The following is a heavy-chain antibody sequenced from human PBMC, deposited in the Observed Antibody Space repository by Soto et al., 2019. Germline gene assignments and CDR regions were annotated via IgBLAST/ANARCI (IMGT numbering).Heavy chain of an antibody. Sequence: QVQLVQSGAEVKKPGASVKVSCKASGYTFSSYALHWVRQAPGQRLEWVGWINAGNGNTKYSQKFQGRVTFTRDTSTSTAYMELSSLRSEDTAVYYCASPTSGAGSYYWGQGTLVTVSS. V-gene: IGHV1-3*01. CDR2: INAGNGNT. J-gene: IGHJ4*02. CDR3: ASPTSGAGSYY. D-gene: IGHD3-10*01. CDR1: GYTFSSYA.